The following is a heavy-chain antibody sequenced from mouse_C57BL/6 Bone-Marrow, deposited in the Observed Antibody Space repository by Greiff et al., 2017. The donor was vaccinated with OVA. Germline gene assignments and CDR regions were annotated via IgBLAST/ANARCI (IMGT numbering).Heavy chain of an antibody. CDR1: GYAFSSSW. Sequence: VKLQESGPELVKPGASVKISCKASGYAFSSSWMNWVKQRPGKGLEWIGRIYPGDGDTNYNGKFKGKATLTADKSSSTAYMQLSSLTSEDSAVYFCAREDLLFPLAYWGQGTLVTVSA. V-gene: IGHV1-82*01. D-gene: IGHD2-10*01. CDR2: IYPGDGDT. CDR3: AREDLLFPLAY. J-gene: IGHJ3*01.